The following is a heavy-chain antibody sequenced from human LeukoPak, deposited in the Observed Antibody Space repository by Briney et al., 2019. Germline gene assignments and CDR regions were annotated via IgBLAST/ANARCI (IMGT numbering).Heavy chain of an antibody. CDR1: GYTFTSYA. CDR2: INAGNGNT. CDR3: ARPYYDILTGYYTYYFDY. D-gene: IGHD3-9*01. J-gene: IGHJ4*02. Sequence: ASVKVSCKASGYTFTSYAVHWVRQAPGQRLEWMGWINAGNGNTKYSQKFQGRVTITRDTSASTAYMELSSLRSEDTAVYYCARPYYDILTGYYTYYFDYWGQGTLVTVSS. V-gene: IGHV1-3*01.